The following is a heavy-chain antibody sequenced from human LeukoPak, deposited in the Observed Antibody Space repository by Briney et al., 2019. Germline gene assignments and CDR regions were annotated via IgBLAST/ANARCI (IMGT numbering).Heavy chain of an antibody. D-gene: IGHD2-15*01. V-gene: IGHV3-66*02. Sequence: PGGSLRLSCAASGFSVSSNYMSWVRQAPGKGREWVSVFYSGGSTYYADSVKGRFTISRDTSKNTLYLQMNSLRVEDTAVYYCARETSTQCSGGSCFFDYWGQGTLVTVSS. CDR2: FYSGGST. J-gene: IGHJ4*02. CDR3: ARETSTQCSGGSCFFDY. CDR1: GFSVSSNY.